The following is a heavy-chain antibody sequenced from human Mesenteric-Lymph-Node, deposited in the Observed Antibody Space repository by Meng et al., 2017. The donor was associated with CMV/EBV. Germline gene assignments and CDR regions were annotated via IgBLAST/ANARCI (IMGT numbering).Heavy chain of an antibody. V-gene: IGHV3-9*01. J-gene: IGHJ4*02. D-gene: IGHD2-2*01. CDR2: ISWNSGSI. Sequence: SLKISRAASGFTFDDYAMHWVRQAPGKGLEWVSGISWNSGSIGYADSVKGRFTISRDNAKNSLYLQMNSLRAEDTALYYCAKEVGGDYFDYWGQGTLVTVSS. CDR3: AKEVGGDYFDY. CDR1: GFTFDDYA.